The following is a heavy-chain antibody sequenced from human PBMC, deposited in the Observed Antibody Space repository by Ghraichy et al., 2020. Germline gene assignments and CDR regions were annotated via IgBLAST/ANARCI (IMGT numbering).Heavy chain of an antibody. Sequence: GGSLRLSCAASGFTFSSYAMDWVRQAPEKGLEFVSGISRDGDSTFYANSVKGRFTISRDDSKNTVYLQMGSLRPEDMAVYYCARSRSSGWYQDYWGQGTLVTVSS. D-gene: IGHD6-19*01. CDR3: ARSRSSGWYQDY. CDR2: ISRDGDST. V-gene: IGHV3-64*01. J-gene: IGHJ4*02. CDR1: GFTFSSYA.